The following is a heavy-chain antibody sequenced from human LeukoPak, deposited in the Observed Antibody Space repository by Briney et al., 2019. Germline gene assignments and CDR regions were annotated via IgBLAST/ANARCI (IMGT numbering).Heavy chain of an antibody. J-gene: IGHJ4*02. V-gene: IGHV3-48*01. CDR2: ISSSGSTI. Sequence: GGSLRLSCAASGFTFSSYNMNWVRQAPGKGLEWVSDISSSGSTIYFADSVKGRFTISRDNAKNSLYLQMNSLRAEDTAVYYCARVPGSSGWNYYFDYWGQGTLVTVS. CDR1: GFTFSSYN. D-gene: IGHD6-19*01. CDR3: ARVPGSSGWNYYFDY.